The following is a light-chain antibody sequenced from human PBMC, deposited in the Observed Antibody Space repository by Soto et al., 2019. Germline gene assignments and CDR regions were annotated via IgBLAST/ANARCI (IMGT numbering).Light chain of an antibody. J-gene: IGLJ2*01. CDR1: SSNIGSNS. CDR3: AAWDDSLNGVV. CDR2: SNN. V-gene: IGLV1-44*01. Sequence: QSVLTQPPSASGTPGQRVTISCSGSSSNIGSNSVNWYQQLPGTAPKVLIYSNNQRPPGVPDRFSGSKSGTSASLAISGLQSEDEADYYCAAWDDSLNGVVFGGGTKLTVL.